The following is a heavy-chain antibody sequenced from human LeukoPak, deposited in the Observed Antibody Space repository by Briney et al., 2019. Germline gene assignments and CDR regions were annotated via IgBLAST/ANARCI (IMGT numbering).Heavy chain of an antibody. V-gene: IGHV3-30*02. CDR2: IRSDGSNK. CDR1: GFTFNSYG. D-gene: IGHD4-17*01. CDR3: AKGDYGDYVTYY. Sequence: GSLRLSCAASGFTFNSYGMHWVRQAPGKGLEGVAFIRSDGSNKYYADSVKGRLTISRDNSRNTLYLQMNSLRAEDTAVYYCAKGDYGDYVTYYWGQGTLVTVSS. J-gene: IGHJ4*02.